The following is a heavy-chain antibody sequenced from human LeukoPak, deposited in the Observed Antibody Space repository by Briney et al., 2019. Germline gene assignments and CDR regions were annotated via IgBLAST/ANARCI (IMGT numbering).Heavy chain of an antibody. V-gene: IGHV4-4*07. CDR2: IYTSGST. Sequence: SETLSLTCTVSGDSISSYYWSWIRQPAGKGLEWIGRIYTSGSTNYNPSLKSRVTMSVDTSKNQFSLKLSSVTAADTAVYYCARVNYYGSGSYYYYYYMDVWGKGTTVTISS. J-gene: IGHJ6*03. CDR1: GDSISSYY. D-gene: IGHD3-10*01. CDR3: ARVNYYGSGSYYYYYYMDV.